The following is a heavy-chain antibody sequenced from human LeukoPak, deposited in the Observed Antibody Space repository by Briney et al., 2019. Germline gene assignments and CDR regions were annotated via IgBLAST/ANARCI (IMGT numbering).Heavy chain of an antibody. J-gene: IGHJ4*02. V-gene: IGHV5-51*01. CDR2: IYPGDSDT. Sequence: GESLKISCKGSGYSFTSYWIGWVRQMPGKGLEWMGIIYPGDSDTRYSPSFQGQVTISADKSISTAYLQWSSLKASDTAMYYCARLPGYCSSTSCYQRWGFYFDYWGQGTLVTVSS. D-gene: IGHD2-2*01. CDR1: GYSFTSYW. CDR3: ARLPGYCSSTSCYQRWGFYFDY.